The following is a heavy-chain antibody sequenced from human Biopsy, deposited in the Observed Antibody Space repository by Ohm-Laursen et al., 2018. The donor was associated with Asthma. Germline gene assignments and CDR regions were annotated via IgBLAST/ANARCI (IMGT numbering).Heavy chain of an antibody. CDR3: ARAVSSSSYWYFDL. Sequence: SDTLSLTCIVSGYAMSTSGSYWGWIRQSPGKGLEWIGSIYYSGRTYYNPSLESRVTISADTSKNHFSLKVTSVTAADTAVYYCARAVSSSSYWYFDLWGRGDLVTVSS. D-gene: IGHD6-6*01. J-gene: IGHJ2*01. CDR1: GYAMSTSGSY. V-gene: IGHV4-39*02. CDR2: IYYSGRT.